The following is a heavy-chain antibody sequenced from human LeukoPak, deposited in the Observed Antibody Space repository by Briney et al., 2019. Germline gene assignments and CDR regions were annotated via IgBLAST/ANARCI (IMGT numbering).Heavy chain of an antibody. J-gene: IGHJ4*02. Sequence: GGSLRLSCAASGFTVSSNYMSWVRQAPGKGLEWVSVIYSGGSTYYADSVKGRFTISRDNSKNTLYLQMNSLRAEDTAVYYCARDKGDLGTIFGVVIRPFDYWGQGTLVTVSS. D-gene: IGHD3-3*01. CDR3: ARDKGDLGTIFGVVIRPFDY. CDR2: IYSGGST. V-gene: IGHV3-53*01. CDR1: GFTVSSNY.